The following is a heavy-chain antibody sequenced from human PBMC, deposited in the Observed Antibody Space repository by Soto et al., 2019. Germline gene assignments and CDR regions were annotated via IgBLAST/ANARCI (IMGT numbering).Heavy chain of an antibody. CDR2: TYYRSRWYS. D-gene: IGHD2-15*01. J-gene: IGHJ6*02. CDR3: ARSEEDSDYYYYGMDV. CDR1: GDTVSSNSVA. V-gene: IGHV6-1*01. Sequence: PSETLSLTCVGSGDTVSSNSVAWNWVRQSPSRGLEWLGRTYYRSRWYSDYAVSVRSRIDINADTSKNQDSLQLNSVTPEDTAVYYCARSEEDSDYYYYGMDVWGQGTTVTVSS.